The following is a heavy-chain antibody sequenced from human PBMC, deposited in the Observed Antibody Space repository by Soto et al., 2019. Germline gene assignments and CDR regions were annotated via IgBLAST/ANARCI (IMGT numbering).Heavy chain of an antibody. CDR2: INPSGGST. CDR3: AIYECSGSYMSDY. CDR1: GYTFTSYY. J-gene: IGHJ4*02. Sequence: QAKLVQSGAEVKKHGASVKVSCKASGYTFTSYYMHWVRQASGQGLEWMGIINPSGGSTSYAQKFQGRVTMTRDTSTRTVYMELCSLRSEDTAVYYCAIYECSGSYMSDYWGQGTLVTVSS. D-gene: IGHD3-10*02. V-gene: IGHV1-46*01.